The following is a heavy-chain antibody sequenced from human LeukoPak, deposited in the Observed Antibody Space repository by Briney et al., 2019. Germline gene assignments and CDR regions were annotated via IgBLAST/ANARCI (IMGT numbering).Heavy chain of an antibody. CDR3: ARDCSGGSCYGAFDI. J-gene: IGHJ4*02. Sequence: SETLFLTCTVSGASIRSGDYYWSWIRQPPGKGLEWIGYIYDSGSTYYNPSLKSRITISVDTSENRFSLKLSSVTATDTTVYYCARDCSGGSCYGAFDIWGQGTLITVSS. D-gene: IGHD2-15*01. CDR2: IYDSGST. CDR1: GASIRSGDYY. V-gene: IGHV4-30-4*01.